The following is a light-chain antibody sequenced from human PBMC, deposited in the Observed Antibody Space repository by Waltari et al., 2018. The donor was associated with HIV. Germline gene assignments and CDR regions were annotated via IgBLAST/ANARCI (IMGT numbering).Light chain of an antibody. CDR1: ILRFYY. J-gene: IGLJ1*01. CDR2: GSN. CDR3: SSRDTTGRLWV. V-gene: IGLV3-19*01. Sequence: SSELTQDPLVSVAPGQTARITCQGDILRFYYGSWYQQRPGQAPRLLSYGSNNRPSGIPDRVSGSTSGNTMSLTITATRAEDEGDYFCSSRDTTGRLWVFG.